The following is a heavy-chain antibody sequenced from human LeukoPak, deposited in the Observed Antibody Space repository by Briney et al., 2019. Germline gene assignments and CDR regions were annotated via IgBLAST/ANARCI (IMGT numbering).Heavy chain of an antibody. CDR3: AREQTRGGDLDY. J-gene: IGHJ4*02. CDR1: GFTFSSYS. CDR2: VSNNNAI. D-gene: IGHD2-21*02. V-gene: IGHV3-69-1*02. Sequence: GGSLRLSCAASGFTFSSYSMNWVRQSPGKGLEWISSVSNNNAIFYADSVKGRFTISRDNARNSLYLQMFSLKVEDTAVYYCAREQTRGGDLDYWGQGAQITVSS.